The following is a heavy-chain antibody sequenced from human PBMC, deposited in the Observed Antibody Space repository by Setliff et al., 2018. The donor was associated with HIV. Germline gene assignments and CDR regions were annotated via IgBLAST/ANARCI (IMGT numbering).Heavy chain of an antibody. Sequence: SETLSLTCTVSGGSISSYYWSWIRQPPRKGLEWIGYIYTTGSTNYNPSLTSRVTMSVDTSKNQFSLKLSSVTAADTAVYFCARGRGSSSSWPIDYWGQGTLVTVSS. CDR1: GGSISSYY. D-gene: IGHD6-13*01. J-gene: IGHJ4*02. V-gene: IGHV4-4*09. CDR3: ARGRGSSSSWPIDY. CDR2: IYTTGST.